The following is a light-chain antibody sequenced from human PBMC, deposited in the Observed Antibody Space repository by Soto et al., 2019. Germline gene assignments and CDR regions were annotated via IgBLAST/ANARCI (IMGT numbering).Light chain of an antibody. J-gene: IGLJ2*01. CDR3: SSYTSSSTV. V-gene: IGLV2-14*01. CDR1: ISDVGGYNY. Sequence: QAALTQPSSLSGAPGRSITISCTGTISDVGGYNYVSWYQQHPGKAPKLMIYEVSNRPSGVSNRFSGSKSGNTAPLTISGLQAEDEADYYCSSYTSSSTVFGGGTKVTVL. CDR2: EVS.